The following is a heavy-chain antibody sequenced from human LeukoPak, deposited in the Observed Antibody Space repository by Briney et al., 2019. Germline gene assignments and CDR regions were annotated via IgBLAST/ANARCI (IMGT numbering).Heavy chain of an antibody. CDR3: ARASRSSGYFVFDN. Sequence: SQTLSLTCTVSGGSISSGGYYWSWIRQHPGKGLEWIGYIYYSGSTYYNPSLKSRVTISVDTSKNQFSLRLTSVTAADTAVYYCARASRSSGYFVFDNWGQGTLVTVSS. J-gene: IGHJ4*02. V-gene: IGHV4-31*03. D-gene: IGHD3-22*01. CDR1: GGSISSGGYY. CDR2: IYYSGST.